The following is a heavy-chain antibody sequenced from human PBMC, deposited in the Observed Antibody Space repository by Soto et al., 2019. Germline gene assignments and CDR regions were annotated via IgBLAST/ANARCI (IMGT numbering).Heavy chain of an antibody. CDR2: MNPNSGNT. V-gene: IGHV1-8*01. CDR1: GYAFTSYD. CDR3: ARASYYDFWSGYYWFDP. D-gene: IGHD3-3*01. Sequence: ASVKVSCKASGYAFTSYDINWVRQATGQGLEWMGWMNPNSGNTGYAQKFQGRVTMTRNTSISTAYMELSSLRSEDTAVYYCARASYYDFWSGYYWFDPWGQGTLVTV. J-gene: IGHJ5*02.